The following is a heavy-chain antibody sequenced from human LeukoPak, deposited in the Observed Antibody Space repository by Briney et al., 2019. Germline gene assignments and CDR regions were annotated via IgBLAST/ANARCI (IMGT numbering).Heavy chain of an antibody. Sequence: ASVKVSCKVSGYTLTELSMHWVRQAPGQGLEWMGWINPNSGGTNYALQFQGRVTMTRDTSISTVYMELSRLRSDDTAVYYCARVPLGLRLGELSFPPLDYWGQGTLVTVSS. CDR3: ARVPLGLRLGELSFPPLDY. CDR2: INPNSGGT. D-gene: IGHD3-16*02. V-gene: IGHV1-2*02. CDR1: GYTLTELS. J-gene: IGHJ4*02.